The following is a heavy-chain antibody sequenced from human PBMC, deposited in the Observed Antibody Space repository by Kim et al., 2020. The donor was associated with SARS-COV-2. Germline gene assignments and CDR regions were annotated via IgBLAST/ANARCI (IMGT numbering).Heavy chain of an antibody. D-gene: IGHD3-10*01. CDR2: ISSSGSTI. CDR3: ARTSEPMVRGVTDYYYYGMDV. Sequence: GGSLRLSCAASGFTFSDYYMSWIRQAPGKGLEWVSYISSSGSTIYYADSVKGRFTISRDNAKNSLYLQMNSLRAEDTAVYYCARTSEPMVRGVTDYYYYGMDVWGQGTTVTVSS. CDR1: GFTFSDYY. J-gene: IGHJ6*02. V-gene: IGHV3-11*01.